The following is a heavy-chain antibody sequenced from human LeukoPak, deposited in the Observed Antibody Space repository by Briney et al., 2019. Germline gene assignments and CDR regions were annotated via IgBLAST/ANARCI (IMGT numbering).Heavy chain of an antibody. J-gene: IGHJ5*02. V-gene: IGHV1-2*02. D-gene: IGHD5-18*01. CDR2: INPNSGGT. CDR1: GYTFTGYY. CDR3: ARDPGYSYGPAYNWFDP. Sequence: ASVKVSCKASGYTFTGYYMHWVRQAPGQGLEWMGWINPNSGGTNYAQKFQGRVTMTRDTSISTAYMELSRLRSDDTAVYYCARDPGYSYGPAYNWFDPWGQETLVTVSS.